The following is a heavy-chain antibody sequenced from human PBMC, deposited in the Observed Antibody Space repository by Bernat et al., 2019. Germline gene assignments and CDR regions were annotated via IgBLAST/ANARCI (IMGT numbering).Heavy chain of an antibody. CDR3: ANHLRGAVAGHDY. CDR2: ISSTSSHT. D-gene: IGHD6-19*01. V-gene: IGHV3-11*06. CDR1: GFTFSDSF. J-gene: IGHJ4*02. Sequence: QVQLVESGGALVKPGGSLRLSCAASGFTFSDSFMSWIRQAPGKGLEWVSWISSTSSHTNYADFVKGRFTISRDNARNSLYLQMNSLRAEDTAVYYCANHLRGAVAGHDYWGQGTLVTVSS.